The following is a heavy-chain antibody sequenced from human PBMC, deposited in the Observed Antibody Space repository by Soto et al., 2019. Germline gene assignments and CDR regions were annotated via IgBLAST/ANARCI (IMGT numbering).Heavy chain of an antibody. V-gene: IGHV3-33*01. CDR1: GFNFQYYG. CDR2: IWYDGSKK. Sequence: QVQLVESGGGVVQPGRSLRLSCAASGFNFQYYGMHWVRQAPGKGLEWVAVIWYDGSKKYYADSVKGRVTISRDNSNTIMYLQMNSMRAEDTALYYCARAESISDNYYTVDVWGQGTTVTVSS. CDR3: ARAESISDNYYTVDV. D-gene: IGHD2-21*01. J-gene: IGHJ6*02.